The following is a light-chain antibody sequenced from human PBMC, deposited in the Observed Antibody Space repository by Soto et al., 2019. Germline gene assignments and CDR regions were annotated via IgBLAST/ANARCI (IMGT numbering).Light chain of an antibody. Sequence: DIQMTQSPSTLSGSVGDRVTITCRASQTISSWLAWYQQKPGKAPKLLIYKASTLKSGVPSRLSGSGSGTDFTLTISSLQPEDVATYYCQKYDGAPWTFGQGTKVDIK. CDR3: QKYDGAPWT. V-gene: IGKV1-5*03. CDR2: KAS. J-gene: IGKJ1*01. CDR1: QTISSW.